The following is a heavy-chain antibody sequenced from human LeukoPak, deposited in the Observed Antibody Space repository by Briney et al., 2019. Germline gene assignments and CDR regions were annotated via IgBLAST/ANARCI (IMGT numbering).Heavy chain of an antibody. CDR2: ISGSGGST. D-gene: IGHD3-9*01. CDR3: AKDRPHYNYDILTGYLYYFDY. CDR1: GFTFSSYA. Sequence: PGGSLRLSCAASGFTFSSYAMSWVRQAPGKGLEWVSAISGSGGSTYYADSVKGRFTISRDNSKNTLYLQMNSLRAEDTAVYYCAKDRPHYNYDILTGYLYYFDYWGQGTLVTVSS. J-gene: IGHJ4*02. V-gene: IGHV3-23*01.